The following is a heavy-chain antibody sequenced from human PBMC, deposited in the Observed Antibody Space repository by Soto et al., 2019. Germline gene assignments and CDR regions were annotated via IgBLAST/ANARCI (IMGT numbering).Heavy chain of an antibody. J-gene: IGHJ5*02. Sequence: SETLSLTCTVSGGSISSYYRSWIRQPPGKGLEWSGYINYSGSTNYNPSLKSRLTISVDTSKHQFSLKLSSVTPADTAVYYCTKILSCLAPGGRGPVLTFSS. D-gene: IGHD2-15*01. CDR2: INYSGST. CDR1: GGSISSYY. CDR3: TKILSCLAP. V-gene: IGHV4-59*01.